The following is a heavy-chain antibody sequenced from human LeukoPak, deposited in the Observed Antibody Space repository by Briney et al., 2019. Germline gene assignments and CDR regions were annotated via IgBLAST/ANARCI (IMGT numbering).Heavy chain of an antibody. Sequence: GRSLRLSCAASGFTFDDYAMHWVRQAPGKGLEWVSGISWNSDSIAYADSVKGRFTISRDNAKNSLYLQMNSLRPEDTALYYCANDRTMVRGAVDYWGQGTLVTVSS. J-gene: IGHJ4*02. V-gene: IGHV3-9*01. CDR1: GFTFDDYA. CDR3: ANDRTMVRGAVDY. CDR2: ISWNSDSI. D-gene: IGHD3-10*01.